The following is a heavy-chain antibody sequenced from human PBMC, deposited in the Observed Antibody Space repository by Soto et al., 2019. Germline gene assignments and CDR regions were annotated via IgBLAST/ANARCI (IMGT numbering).Heavy chain of an antibody. V-gene: IGHV3-33*08. D-gene: IGHD6-6*01. CDR2: IWYDGTSK. Sequence: QVQLVESGGGVVQPGMSLRLSCAASGFTFRTHAMHWVRQAPGKGLEWVGLIWYDGTSKYYADSVKGRFTISRDNSKNTLYLEMNSLRVEDTAIYYCARDQGVVIIKDHWGQGTLVTVSS. J-gene: IGHJ4*02. CDR3: ARDQGVVIIKDH. CDR1: GFTFRTHA.